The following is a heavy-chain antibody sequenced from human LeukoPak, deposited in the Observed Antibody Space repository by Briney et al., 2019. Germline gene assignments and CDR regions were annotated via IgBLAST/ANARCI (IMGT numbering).Heavy chain of an antibody. Sequence: SETLSLTCAAYGGSFSGYYWRWIRQPPGKGLEWIGEINHSGSTNYNPSLKSRVTISVDTSKNQFSLKLSSVTAADTAVYYCARAEQWLVGEGTFDYWGQGTLVTVSS. CDR3: ARAEQWLVGEGTFDY. J-gene: IGHJ4*02. D-gene: IGHD6-19*01. V-gene: IGHV4-34*01. CDR1: GGSFSGYY. CDR2: INHSGST.